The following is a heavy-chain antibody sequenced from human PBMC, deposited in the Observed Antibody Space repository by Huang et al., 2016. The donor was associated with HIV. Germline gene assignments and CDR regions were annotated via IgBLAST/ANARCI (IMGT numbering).Heavy chain of an antibody. CDR2: AYYDGST. Sequence: QVHLQESGPGLVKPSETLSLTCTVSGGSVSSGDYYWSWVRQPPGKGLEWIAYAYYDGSTNYNPPLESRLSMSVDTSRNQFSLKLRSVTAADTAVYYCSRIDYAKTTYYLDFDFWGQGTLVTVSS. D-gene: IGHD3-22*01. CDR1: GGSVSSGDYY. J-gene: IGHJ4*02. CDR3: SRIDYAKTTYYLDFDF. V-gene: IGHV4-61*08.